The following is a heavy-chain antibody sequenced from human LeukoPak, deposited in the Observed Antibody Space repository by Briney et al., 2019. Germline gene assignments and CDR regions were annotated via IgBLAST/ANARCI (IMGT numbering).Heavy chain of an antibody. CDR1: GFTFSSYS. CDR2: ISSSGSTI. CDR3: ARVSTYYGSGSYSI. D-gene: IGHD3-10*01. Sequence: PGGSLRLSCAASGFTFSSYSMYWVRQAPGKGLEWVSYISSSGSTIYYADSVKGRFTISRDNAKNSLYLQMSSLRSEDTAVYYCARVSTYYGSGSYSIWGQGTLVTVSS. J-gene: IGHJ4*02. V-gene: IGHV3-48*04.